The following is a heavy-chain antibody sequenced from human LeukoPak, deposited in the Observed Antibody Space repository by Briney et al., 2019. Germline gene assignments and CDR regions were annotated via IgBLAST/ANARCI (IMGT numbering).Heavy chain of an antibody. Sequence: GGSLRLSCAASGFTFSSYRMSWVRQAPGKGLEWVSYISSSSSTISYADSVKGRFTISRDNAKNSLYLQMNSLRAEDTAVYYCARDRCSSTSCSNYFDYWGQGTLVTVSS. V-gene: IGHV3-48*01. CDR1: GFTFSSYR. D-gene: IGHD2-2*01. J-gene: IGHJ4*02. CDR3: ARDRCSSTSCSNYFDY. CDR2: ISSSSSTI.